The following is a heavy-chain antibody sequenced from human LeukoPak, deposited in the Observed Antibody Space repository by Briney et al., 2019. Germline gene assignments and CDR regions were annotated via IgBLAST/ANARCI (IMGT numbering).Heavy chain of an antibody. CDR1: GYSFTSYW. Sequence: GESLKIFCKGSGYSFTSYWIGWVRQMPGKGLEWMGIIYPGDSDTRYSPSFQGQVTISADKSISTAYLQWSSLKASDTAMYYCARHDDCSGGSCYSDYWGQGTLVTVSS. V-gene: IGHV5-51*01. CDR2: IYPGDSDT. J-gene: IGHJ4*02. D-gene: IGHD2-15*01. CDR3: ARHDDCSGGSCYSDY.